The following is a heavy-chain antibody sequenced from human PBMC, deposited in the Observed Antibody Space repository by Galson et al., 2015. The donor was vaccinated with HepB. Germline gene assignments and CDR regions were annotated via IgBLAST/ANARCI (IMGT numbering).Heavy chain of an antibody. CDR2: ISAYNGNT. D-gene: IGHD6-19*01. Sequence: SVKVSCKASGYTFTSYGISWVRQAPGQGLEWMGWISAYNGNTNYAQKLQGRVTMTTDTSTSTAYMELRSLRSDDTAVYYCARDHRGIAVVGGAFDIWGQGTMVTVSS. J-gene: IGHJ3*02. CDR1: GYTFTSYG. CDR3: ARDHRGIAVVGGAFDI. V-gene: IGHV1-18*01.